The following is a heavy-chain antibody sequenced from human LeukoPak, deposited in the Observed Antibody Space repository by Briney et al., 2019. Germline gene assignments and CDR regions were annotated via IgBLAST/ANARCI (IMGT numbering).Heavy chain of an antibody. V-gene: IGHV1-2*02. CDR1: GYTFRYYY. Sequence: ASVKVSCKTSGYTFRYYYIHWVRQAPGQGLEWMGWINPTRDSTNYAPKFQGRVTMSREPSISTVYMEVSRLRSDDTAIYYCARDKLYGASDFWGQGTLVTVSS. D-gene: IGHD4/OR15-4a*01. CDR3: ARDKLYGASDF. CDR2: INPTRDST. J-gene: IGHJ4*02.